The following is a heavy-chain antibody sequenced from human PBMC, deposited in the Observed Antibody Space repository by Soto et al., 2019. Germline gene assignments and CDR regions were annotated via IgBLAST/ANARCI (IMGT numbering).Heavy chain of an antibody. CDR3: ARLYYYDSSGYYYYYYGMGV. Sequence: ESLKISAKGSGYSFTSYWISWVRQMPGKGLEWMGRINPSDSYTNYSPSFQGHVTISADKSISTAYLQWSSLKASDTAMYYCARLYYYDSSGYYYYYYGMGVWGQGTTVTVSS. CDR1: GYSFTSYW. CDR2: INPSDSYT. J-gene: IGHJ6*02. V-gene: IGHV5-10-1*01. D-gene: IGHD3-22*01.